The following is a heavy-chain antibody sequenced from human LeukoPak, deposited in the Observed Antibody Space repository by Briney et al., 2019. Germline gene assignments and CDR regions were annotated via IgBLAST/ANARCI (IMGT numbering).Heavy chain of an antibody. CDR2: ISGSGGST. CDR1: GFTFSSYG. D-gene: IGHD6-13*01. V-gene: IGHV3-23*01. Sequence: SGGSLRLSCAASGFTFSSYGMSWVRQAPGKGLEWVSAISGSGGSTYYADSVKGRFTVSRDNSKNTLYLQMNSLRAEDTAVYYCARGRYLTTSGGAAAGFLDYWGQGSLVTVST. J-gene: IGHJ4*02. CDR3: ARGRYLTTSGGAAAGFLDY.